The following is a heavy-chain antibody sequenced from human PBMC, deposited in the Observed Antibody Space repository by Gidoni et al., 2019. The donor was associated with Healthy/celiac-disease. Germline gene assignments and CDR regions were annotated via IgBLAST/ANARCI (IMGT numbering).Heavy chain of an antibody. V-gene: IGHV1-69*04. CDR1: GGTFSSYA. CDR2: SIPILGIA. Sequence: QVQRVQSGAEEKKPGTSVRVSCKASGGTFSSYAISWVRQAPGQGLEWMGRSIPILGIATYAQKFPGRVTITASKSPSTAYMELSSLRSEDTAVYYCARASSDLSVRSLDYWGQGTLVTVSS. D-gene: IGHD6-19*01. J-gene: IGHJ4*02. CDR3: ARASSDLSVRSLDY.